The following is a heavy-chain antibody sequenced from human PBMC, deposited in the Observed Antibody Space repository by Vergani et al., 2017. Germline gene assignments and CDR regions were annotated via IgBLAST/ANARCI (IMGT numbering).Heavy chain of an antibody. J-gene: IGHJ4*02. V-gene: IGHV3-30*18. CDR3: AKEGLD. CDR2: ISYDGSNK. CDR1: GFTFSSYG. Sequence: QVQLVESGGGVVQPGRSLRLSCAASGFTFSSYGMHWVRQAPGKGLEWVAVISYDGSNKYYADSVKGRFTISRDNSKNTLYLQMNSLRAEDTAVYYCAKEGLDWGQGTLVTVSS.